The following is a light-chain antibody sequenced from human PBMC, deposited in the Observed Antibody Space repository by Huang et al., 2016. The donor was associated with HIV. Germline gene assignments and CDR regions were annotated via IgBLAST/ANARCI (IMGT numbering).Light chain of an antibody. J-gene: IGKJ5*01. CDR1: HDISNS. CDR3: QQYADFPIT. V-gene: IGKV1-33*01. Sequence: DIQMTQSPSSLSTSIKDTGPITFQAIHDISNSLNWYQHKPGQAPKLLIYDASNLETGVPSRFSGSGSGTDFTFTISGLQPEDIATYYCQQYADFPITFGQGTRLEIK. CDR2: DAS.